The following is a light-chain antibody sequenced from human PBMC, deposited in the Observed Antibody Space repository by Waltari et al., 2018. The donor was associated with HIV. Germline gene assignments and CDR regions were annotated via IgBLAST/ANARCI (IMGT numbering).Light chain of an antibody. V-gene: IGLV1-51*01. CDR3: GTWDSSLSAVL. CDR2: DNT. Sequence: QSVLTQPPSVSAAPGQKVTISCSGRSPNLGSNRVFWYQQLPGTAPKLLIYDNTKRPSGIPDRFSGSKSGTLATLGITGLQTGDEADYYCGTWDSSLSAVLFGGGTKLTVL. J-gene: IGLJ2*01. CDR1: SPNLGSNR.